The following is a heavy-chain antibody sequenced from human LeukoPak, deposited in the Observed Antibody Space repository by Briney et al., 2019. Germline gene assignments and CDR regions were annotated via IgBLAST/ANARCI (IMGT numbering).Heavy chain of an antibody. CDR1: GYTLTELS. CDR3: ATYLRYFDRLGY. Sequence: ASVKVSCKVSGYTLTELSMHWVRQAPGKGLEWMGGFDPEDGETIYAQKFQGRVTMTEDTSTDTAYMELSSLRSEDTAVYYCATYLRYFDRLGYWGQGTLVTVSS. D-gene: IGHD3-9*01. CDR2: FDPEDGET. J-gene: IGHJ4*02. V-gene: IGHV1-24*01.